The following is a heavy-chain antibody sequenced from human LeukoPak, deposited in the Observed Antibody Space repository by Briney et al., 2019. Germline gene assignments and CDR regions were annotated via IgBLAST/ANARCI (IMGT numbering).Heavy chain of an antibody. CDR1: GVSIISSNSY. V-gene: IGHV4-39*07. CDR2: IYYSGNT. J-gene: IGHJ6*03. Sequence: SETLSLTCTVSGVSIISSNSYWGWIRQPPGQGLEWIGSIYYSGNTYYNASLKSQVSISIDTSKNQFSLKVNSVTAADTAVYYCARDLRRRVTAIGYGPKEYYYYMDVWGKGTTVTISS. D-gene: IGHD4/OR15-4a*01. CDR3: ARDLRRRVTAIGYGPKEYYYYMDV.